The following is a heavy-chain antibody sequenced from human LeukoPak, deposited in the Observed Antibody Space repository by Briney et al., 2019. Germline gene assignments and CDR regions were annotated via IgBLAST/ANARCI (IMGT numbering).Heavy chain of an antibody. CDR1: GGSISSYY. V-gene: IGHV4-59*01. J-gene: IGHJ4*02. Sequence: SETLSLTCTVSGGSISSYYWSWIRQPPGKGLEWIGYIYYSGSTNYNPSLKSRVAISVDTSKNQFSLKLSSVIAADTAVYYCARDVRGAFDYWGQGTLVTVSS. CDR2: IYYSGST. CDR3: ARDVRGAFDY.